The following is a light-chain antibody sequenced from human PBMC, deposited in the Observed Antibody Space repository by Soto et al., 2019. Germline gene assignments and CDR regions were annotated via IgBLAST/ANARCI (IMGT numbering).Light chain of an antibody. CDR1: QSVSSSY. Sequence: EIVLTQSPGTLSLSPGERATLSCRASQSVSSSYLAWYQQKPGQAPRLLIYGASSRATGIPDRFSGSGSGTDFTLPINSLEPEAIAVYYCQQYGSSPGTFGQVTKVQIK. J-gene: IGKJ1*01. V-gene: IGKV3-20*01. CDR3: QQYGSSPGT. CDR2: GAS.